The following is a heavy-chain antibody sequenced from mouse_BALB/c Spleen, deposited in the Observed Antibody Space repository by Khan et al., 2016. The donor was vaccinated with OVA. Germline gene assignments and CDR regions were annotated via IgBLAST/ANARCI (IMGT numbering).Heavy chain of an antibody. Sequence: VELVESGAEQAKPGASVKMSCKTSGYTFSSYWMHWVKQRPGQGLEWIGYINPTSGYTEYNEKFKDKATLSADKSSSTAYMQLTSLTSEDSAVYDCARDRIDYWGQGTTLTVSA. CDR2: INPTSGYT. J-gene: IGHJ2*01. CDR1: GYTFSSYW. CDR3: ARDRIDY. V-gene: IGHV1-7*01.